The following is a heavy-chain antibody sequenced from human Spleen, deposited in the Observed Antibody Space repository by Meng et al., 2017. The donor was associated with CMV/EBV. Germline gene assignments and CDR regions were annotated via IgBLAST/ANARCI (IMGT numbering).Heavy chain of an antibody. V-gene: IGHV3-33*06. Sequence: SLKISCAASGFTFSRYGMHWVRQTPGKGLEWVAVIWHDGSDKYYGEPMKGRFTISRDNSKNTLYLQMNSLRAEDTAVYYCAKDQGTDFYYYAMDVWGPGTTVTVSS. CDR2: IWHDGSDK. CDR1: GFTFSRYG. CDR3: AKDQGTDFYYYAMDV. D-gene: IGHD3-10*01. J-gene: IGHJ6*02.